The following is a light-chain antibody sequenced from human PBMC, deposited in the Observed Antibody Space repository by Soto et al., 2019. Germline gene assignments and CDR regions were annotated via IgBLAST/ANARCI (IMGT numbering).Light chain of an antibody. CDR3: ATWDDSLNSPV. CDR1: SSNIGSNA. CDR2: SND. J-gene: IGLJ1*01. V-gene: IGLV1-44*01. Sequence: QSVLTQPPSASGTPGQRVTISCSGSSSNIGSNAVNWYQQLPGTAPNLLIYSNDQRPSGVPDRFSGSKSGTSASLAISGLQSEDAADYYCATWDDSLNSPVFGAGTKLTVL.